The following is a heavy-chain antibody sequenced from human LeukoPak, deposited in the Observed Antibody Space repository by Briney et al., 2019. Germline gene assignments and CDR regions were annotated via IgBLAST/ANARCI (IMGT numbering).Heavy chain of an antibody. J-gene: IGHJ6*02. D-gene: IGHD6-13*01. Sequence: GASVKVSCKASGYTFTSYGISWVRQAPGQGLEWMGWISAYNGNTNYAQKFQGRVTITRDTSASTAYMELSSLRSEDTAVYYCASPYPGIAAAGYSYYYGMDVWGQGSTVTVSS. CDR1: GYTFTSYG. V-gene: IGHV1-18*01. CDR3: ASPYPGIAAAGYSYYYGMDV. CDR2: ISAYNGNT.